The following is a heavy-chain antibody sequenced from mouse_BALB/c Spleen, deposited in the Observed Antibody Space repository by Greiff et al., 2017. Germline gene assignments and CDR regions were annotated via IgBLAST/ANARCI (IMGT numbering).Heavy chain of an antibody. CDR2: IYPSDSYT. J-gene: IGHJ3*01. V-gene: IGHV1-69*02. Sequence: VQLQQPGAELVRPGASVKLSCKASGYTFTSYWINWVKQRPGQGLEWIGNIYPSDSYTNYNQKFKDKATLTVDKSSSTAYMQLSSPTSEDSAVYYCTREEGASFAYWGQGTLVTVSA. CDR3: TREEGASFAY. CDR1: GYTFTSYW.